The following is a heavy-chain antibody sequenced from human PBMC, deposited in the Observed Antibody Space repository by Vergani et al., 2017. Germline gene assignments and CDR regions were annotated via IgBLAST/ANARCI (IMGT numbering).Heavy chain of an antibody. D-gene: IGHD2-15*01. V-gene: IGHV3-30*18. J-gene: IGHJ6*02. CDR2: ISYDGSNK. Sequence: QVQLVESGGGVVQPGRSLRLSCAASGFTFSSYGMHWVRQAPGKGLEWVAVISYDGSNKYYADSVKGRFTISRDNTKNTLYLQMNSLRAEDTAVYYCANQFCSGSSCYDYYGMDVWGQGTTVTVSS. CDR3: ANQFCSGSSCYDYYGMDV. CDR1: GFTFSSYG.